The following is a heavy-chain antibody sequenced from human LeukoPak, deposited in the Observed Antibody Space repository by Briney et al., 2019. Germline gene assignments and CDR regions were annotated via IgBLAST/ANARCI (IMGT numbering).Heavy chain of an antibody. CDR2: IYSGGRT. CDR3: ARDPHY. V-gene: IGHV3-66*01. Sequence: GGSLRLSCAASGFTVSNNYMSWVRQAPGKGLEWVSVIYSGGRTYYEDSVKGRFTISRDNSKNTVYLQMNSLRAEDTAGYYCARDPHYWGQGTLVTVSS. CDR1: GFTVSNNY. J-gene: IGHJ4*02.